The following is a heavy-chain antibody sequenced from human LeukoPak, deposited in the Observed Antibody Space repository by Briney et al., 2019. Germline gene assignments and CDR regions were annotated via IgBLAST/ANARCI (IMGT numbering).Heavy chain of an antibody. CDR1: GYTFTGYY. CDR2: INPNSGGT. D-gene: IGHD3-22*01. Sequence: ASVKVSCKASGYTFTGYYMHWVRLAPGQGLEWMGRINPNSGGTNYAQKFQGRVTMTRDTSISTAYMELSRLRSDDTAVYYCARPARYYYDSSGYYLDYWGQGTLVTVSS. J-gene: IGHJ4*02. CDR3: ARPARYYYDSSGYYLDY. V-gene: IGHV1-2*06.